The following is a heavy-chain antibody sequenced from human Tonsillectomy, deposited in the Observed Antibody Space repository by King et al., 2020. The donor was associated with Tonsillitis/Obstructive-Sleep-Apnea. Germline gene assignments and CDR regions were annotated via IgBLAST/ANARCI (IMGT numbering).Heavy chain of an antibody. D-gene: IGHD3-16*01. J-gene: IGHJ4*02. V-gene: IGHV3-7*02. CDR3: ANYLNMLGNHYFDY. CDR1: GFTISNYW. Sequence: QLVQSGGGLVQPGGSLRLSCEASGFTISNYWMTWVRQAPGKGLECVANIKQDGSEKYYVDSVKGRFTISRDNAMNSLYLQMNSLRAEDTAVYYCANYLNMLGNHYFDYWGQGTLVAVSS. CDR2: IKQDGSEK.